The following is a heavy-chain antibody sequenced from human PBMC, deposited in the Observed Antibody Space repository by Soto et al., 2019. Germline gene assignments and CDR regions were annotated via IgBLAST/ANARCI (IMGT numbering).Heavy chain of an antibody. CDR3: ARSIVGVTALDY. V-gene: IGHV1-3*05. CDR1: GYTFTSYA. D-gene: IGHD2-21*02. J-gene: IGHJ4*02. CDR2: MNAGNGNT. Sequence: QVQLVQSGAEEKKPGASVKVSCKASGYTFTSYAMHWVRQAPGQRLEWMGWMNAGNGNTKYSQKFQGRVTITRDTSASTAYMELSSLRSEDTAVYYCARSIVGVTALDYWGQGTLVTVSS.